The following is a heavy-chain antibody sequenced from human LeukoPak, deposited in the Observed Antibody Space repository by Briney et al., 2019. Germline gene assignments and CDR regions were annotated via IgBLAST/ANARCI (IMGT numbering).Heavy chain of an antibody. CDR3: AKSGDIRY. J-gene: IGHJ4*02. V-gene: IGHV3-30*18. D-gene: IGHD2-15*01. CDR2: ISYDGSNK. Sequence: GGSLRLSCAASGFTFSSYGMHWVRQAPGKGLEWVAVISYDGSNKYYGDSVKGRFTISRDNSKNTLYLQMNSLRAEDTAVYYCAKSGDIRYWGQGTLVTVSS. CDR1: GFTFSSYG.